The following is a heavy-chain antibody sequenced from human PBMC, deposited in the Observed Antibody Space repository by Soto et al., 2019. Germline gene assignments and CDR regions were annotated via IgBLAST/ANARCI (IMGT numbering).Heavy chain of an antibody. Sequence: QVQLVESGGGVVQPGRSLRLSCAASGFTFSSYGMHWVRQAPGKGLEWVAVISYDGSNKYYADSVKGRFTISRDNSKNTLYLQMNRLRAEEQAVYYCAKDFRGITYYFDYWGQGTLVTVSS. D-gene: IGHD1-20*01. J-gene: IGHJ4*02. CDR3: AKDFRGITYYFDY. V-gene: IGHV3-30*18. CDR2: ISYDGSNK. CDR1: GFTFSSYG.